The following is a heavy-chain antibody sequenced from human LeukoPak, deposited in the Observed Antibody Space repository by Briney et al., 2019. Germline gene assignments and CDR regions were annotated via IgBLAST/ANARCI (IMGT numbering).Heavy chain of an antibody. CDR3: ARTYSSSWYSRGDIYFQH. V-gene: IGHV1-69*05. CDR1: GGTFSSYA. CDR2: IIPIFGTA. D-gene: IGHD6-13*01. Sequence: SVKVSCKASGGTFSSYAISWVRQAPGQGLEWMGGIIPIFGTANYAQKFQGRVTITTDESTSTAYMELSSLRSEDTAVYYCARTYSSSWYSRGDIYFQHWGQGTLVTVSS. J-gene: IGHJ1*01.